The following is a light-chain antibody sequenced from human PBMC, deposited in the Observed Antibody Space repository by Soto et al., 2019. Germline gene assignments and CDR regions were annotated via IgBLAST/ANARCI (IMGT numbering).Light chain of an antibody. J-gene: IGKJ4*01. Sequence: DIVMTQSPDSLAVSLGERATINCKSSQSVLYSSNNKDSLAWYQQKPGQPPKLLIYWASTRESGVPDRLSGGESGADFTLTISSLQAEDVTVYYCQQYYSGLTFGGGTKVEIK. CDR2: WAS. CDR1: QSVLYSSNNKDS. V-gene: IGKV4-1*01. CDR3: QQYYSGLT.